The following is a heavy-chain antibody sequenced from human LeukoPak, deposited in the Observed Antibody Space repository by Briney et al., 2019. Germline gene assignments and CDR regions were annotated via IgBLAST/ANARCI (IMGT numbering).Heavy chain of an antibody. Sequence: ASVKVSCKASGFTFTRYSITWVRQAPGKGHEWMGWISDYNGNTNYAQKYQGRVTMTTDTSTRTAYMELRSLRSDDTAVYYCARVVRSDSFDYDYHYAMDVWGQGTTVTVSS. CDR2: ISDYNGNT. CDR1: GFTFTRYS. V-gene: IGHV1-18*01. D-gene: IGHD2-8*01. J-gene: IGHJ6*02. CDR3: ARVVRSDSFDYDYHYAMDV.